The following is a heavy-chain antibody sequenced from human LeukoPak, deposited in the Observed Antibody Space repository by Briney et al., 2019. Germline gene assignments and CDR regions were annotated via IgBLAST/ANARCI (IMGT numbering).Heavy chain of an antibody. Sequence: GGSLRLSCAASGFTFGSYAMSWVRQAPGKGLEWVSAISDSGGSAYYTDSVKGRFTNSRDNSRNTLYLQMNSLRAEDSALYFCAKGYDYESSGYPQPFDYWGQGTLVTVSS. J-gene: IGHJ4*02. CDR2: ISDSGGSA. D-gene: IGHD3-22*01. CDR1: GFTFGSYA. V-gene: IGHV3-23*01. CDR3: AKGYDYESSGYPQPFDY.